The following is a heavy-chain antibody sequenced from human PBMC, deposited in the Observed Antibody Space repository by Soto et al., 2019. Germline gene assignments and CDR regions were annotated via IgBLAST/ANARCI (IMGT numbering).Heavy chain of an antibody. CDR2: INPILSMS. CDR1: GDTFAFHS. D-gene: IGHD3-10*01. J-gene: IGHJ4*02. Sequence: QVQLVQSGAEVKRPGSSVKVSCKASGDTFAFHSINWVRQAPGLGLEWMGRINPILSMSNYAQRFQGRVTMTAEKSTSTADMVLSSLRSEDTAIYYCATSYGSGYRAFDYWGQGALVTVSS. V-gene: IGHV1-69*02. CDR3: ATSYGSGYRAFDY.